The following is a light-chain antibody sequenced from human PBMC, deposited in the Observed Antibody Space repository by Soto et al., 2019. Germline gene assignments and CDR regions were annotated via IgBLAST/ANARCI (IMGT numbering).Light chain of an antibody. CDR2: GNR. Sequence: QSVLTQPPSVSGTPGQRVTISCTGNSSNLGAGYDVHWYQQVPGTTPKLLIFGNRNRPSGVPARFSGAKSGTSASLTISGLRAEDEANYYCCSYAGGTTWVFGGGTKLTVL. CDR1: SSNLGAGYD. V-gene: IGLV1-40*01. J-gene: IGLJ3*02. CDR3: CSYAGGTTWV.